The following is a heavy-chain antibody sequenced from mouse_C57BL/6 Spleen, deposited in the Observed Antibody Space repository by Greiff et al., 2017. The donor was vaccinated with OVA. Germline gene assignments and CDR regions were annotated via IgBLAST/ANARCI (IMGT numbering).Heavy chain of an antibody. V-gene: IGHV1-20*01. CDR2: INPYNGDT. Sequence: EVQVVESGPELVKPGDSVKISCKASGYSFTGYFMNWVMQSHGKSLEWIGRINPYNGDTFYNQKFKGKATLTVDKSSSTAHMELRSLTSEDSAVYYCARREDDGYYFWGQGTTLTVSS. J-gene: IGHJ2*01. CDR1: GYSFTGYF. CDR3: ARREDDGYYF. D-gene: IGHD2-3*01.